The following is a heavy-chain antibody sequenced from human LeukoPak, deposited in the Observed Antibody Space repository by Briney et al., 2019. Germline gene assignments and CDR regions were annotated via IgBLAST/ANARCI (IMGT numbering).Heavy chain of an antibody. V-gene: IGHV1-18*04. D-gene: IGHD4-11*01. Sequence: ASVTVSCKASGYTFTTYGISWVRQPPGQGLEWMGWISAYNGNTIYAQKLKGRVTMTTDTSTSTAYVELRSLRSDDTAMYYCARDRGDYSGIDYWCQGTLVIVSS. J-gene: IGHJ4*02. CDR2: ISAYNGNT. CDR1: GYTFTTYG. CDR3: ARDRGDYSGIDY.